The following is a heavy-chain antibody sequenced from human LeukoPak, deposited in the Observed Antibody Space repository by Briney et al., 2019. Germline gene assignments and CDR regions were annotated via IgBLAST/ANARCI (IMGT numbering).Heavy chain of an antibody. Sequence: PGGSLRLSCAVSGITLSNYGMSWVRQAPGKGRGWVANIKQDGSEKYYVDSVKGRFTISRDNAKNSLYLQMNSLRAEDTAVYYCARDAYSYGFDYWGQGTLVTVSS. CDR3: ARDAYSYGFDY. CDR1: GITLSNYG. CDR2: IKQDGSEK. D-gene: IGHD5-18*01. V-gene: IGHV3-7*01. J-gene: IGHJ4*02.